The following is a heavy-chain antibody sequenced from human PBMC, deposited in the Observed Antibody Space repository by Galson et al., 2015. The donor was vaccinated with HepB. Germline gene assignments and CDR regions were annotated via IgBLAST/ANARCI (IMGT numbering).Heavy chain of an antibody. D-gene: IGHD3-10*01. J-gene: IGHJ6*02. CDR3: ARDSGGAYGSGSYYEYYYGMDV. Sequence: CAISGDSVSSNSAAWNWIRQSPSRGLEWLGRTYYRSKWYNDYAVSVKSRITINPDTSKNQFSLQLNSVTPEDTAVYYCARDSGGAYGSGSYYEYYYGMDVWGQGTTVTVSS. CDR2: TYYRSKWYN. CDR1: GDSVSSNSAA. V-gene: IGHV6-1*01.